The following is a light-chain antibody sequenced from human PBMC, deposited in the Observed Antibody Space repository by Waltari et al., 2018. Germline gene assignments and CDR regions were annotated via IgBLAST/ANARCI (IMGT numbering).Light chain of an antibody. V-gene: IGLV2-11*01. CDR2: DVS. CDR3: CSYAGSYTFVV. CDR1: SSDVGGYIY. Sequence: QSALTQPRSVSGSPGPSVTISCTGTSSDVGGYIYVSWYQQHPGKAPKLMIYDVSKRPSGVPDRFSGSKSGNTASLTISGLQAEDEADYYCCSYAGSYTFVVFGGGTKLTVL. J-gene: IGLJ2*01.